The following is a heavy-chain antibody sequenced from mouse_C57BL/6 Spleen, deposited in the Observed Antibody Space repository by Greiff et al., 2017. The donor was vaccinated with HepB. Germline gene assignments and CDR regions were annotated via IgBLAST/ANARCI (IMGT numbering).Heavy chain of an antibody. D-gene: IGHD2-4*01. CDR1: GYSITSGYY. CDR3: ARRGVYYDYDEAWFAY. V-gene: IGHV3-6*01. J-gene: IGHJ3*01. CDR2: ISYDGSN. Sequence: EVQLVESGPGLVKPSQSLSLTCSVTGYSITSGYYWNWIRQFPGNKLEWMGYISYDGSNNYNPSLKNRISITRDTSKNQFFLKLNSVTTEDTATYYCARRGVYYDYDEAWFAYWGQGTLVTVSA.